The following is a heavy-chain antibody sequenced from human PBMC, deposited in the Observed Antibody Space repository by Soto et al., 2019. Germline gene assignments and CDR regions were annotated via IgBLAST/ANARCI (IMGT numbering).Heavy chain of an antibody. CDR3: ARRGSGSYYDY. CDR2: ISGSGDST. Sequence: EVQLLESGGGLVQPGGSLRLSCAASGFTFSSYAMRWVRQAPGKGLEWVSAISGSGDSTYYADSVKGRFTISRNNTTNTLSVDMNSQSGEHTAVYYCARRGSGSYYDYCGQGTVVTVSS. V-gene: IGHV3-23*01. CDR1: GFTFSSYA. D-gene: IGHD1-26*01. J-gene: IGHJ4*02.